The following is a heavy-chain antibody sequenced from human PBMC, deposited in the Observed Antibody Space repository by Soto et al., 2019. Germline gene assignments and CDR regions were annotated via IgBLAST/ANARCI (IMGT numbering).Heavy chain of an antibody. J-gene: IGHJ5*02. CDR3: AREAAFVRFGESPVEIFDP. V-gene: IGHV4-59*01. Sequence: SETLSLTCTVSGGSISIYYWSWIRQPPGKGLEWIGYIYYSGSTNYNPSLKSRVTISVDTSKNQFSLKLSSVTAADTAVYYCAREAAFVRFGESPVEIFDPWGQGTLVTVSS. CDR1: GGSISIYY. CDR2: IYYSGST. D-gene: IGHD3-10*01.